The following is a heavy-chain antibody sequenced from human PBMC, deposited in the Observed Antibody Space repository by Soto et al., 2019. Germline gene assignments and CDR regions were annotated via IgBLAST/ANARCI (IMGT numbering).Heavy chain of an antibody. Sequence: QLQLQESGPGLVKPSETLSLTCTVSGGSISSSNYYWGWIRQPPGKGLEWIGFVYYNGFTYFSPSLKSRVTISTDTSQKQCSLKLTSVTAADTAVYYCARQDDFWSGSGHKDVWGTGTTVTVSS. D-gene: IGHD3-3*01. J-gene: IGHJ6*03. CDR3: ARQDDFWSGSGHKDV. CDR1: GGSISSSNYY. CDR2: VYYNGFT. V-gene: IGHV4-39*01.